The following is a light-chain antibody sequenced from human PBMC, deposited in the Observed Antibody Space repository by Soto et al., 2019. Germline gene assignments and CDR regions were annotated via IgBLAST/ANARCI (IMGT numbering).Light chain of an antibody. CDR3: QSYDSILSGSEV. CDR1: SSNIGAGYD. CDR2: GNS. J-gene: IGLJ2*01. Sequence: QSVLTQPHSLSGAPGQRVSISCTGSSSNIGAGYDVHWYQQLPGTAPKLLIYGNSNRPSGVPDRFSGSKSGTSASLAITGLQAEDEADYYCQSYDSILSGSEVFGGGTKLTVL. V-gene: IGLV1-40*01.